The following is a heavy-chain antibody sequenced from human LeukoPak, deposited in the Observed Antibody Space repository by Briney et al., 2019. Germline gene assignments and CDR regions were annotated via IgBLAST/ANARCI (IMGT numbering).Heavy chain of an antibody. CDR3: AKASPRIAVVPEGCYYYMDV. D-gene: IGHD6-19*01. J-gene: IGHJ6*03. Sequence: PGGSLRLSCAASGFTFSSYGMHWVRQAPGKGLEWVAFIRYDGSNKYYADSVKGRFTISRDNSKNTLYLQMNSLRAEDTAVYYCAKASPRIAVVPEGCYYYMDVWGKGTTVTVSS. CDR1: GFTFSSYG. CDR2: IRYDGSNK. V-gene: IGHV3-30*02.